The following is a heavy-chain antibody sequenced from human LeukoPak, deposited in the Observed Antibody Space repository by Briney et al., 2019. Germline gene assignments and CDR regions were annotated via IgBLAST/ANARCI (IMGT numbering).Heavy chain of an antibody. D-gene: IGHD3-3*01. CDR1: GFTFDDYA. CDR3: AKDVGASGDFWSGPPPGYFDY. CDR2: ISGDGGST. V-gene: IGHV3-43*02. J-gene: IGHJ4*02. Sequence: GGSLRLSCAASGFTFDDYAMHWVRQAPGKGLEWVSLISGDGGSTYYADSVKGRFTISRDNSKNSLYLQMNSLRTEDTALYYCAKDVGASGDFWSGPPPGYFDYWGQGTLVTVSS.